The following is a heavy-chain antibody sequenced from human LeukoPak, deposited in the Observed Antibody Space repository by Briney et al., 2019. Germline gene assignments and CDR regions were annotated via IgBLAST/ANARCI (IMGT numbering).Heavy chain of an antibody. CDR3: VRDWGGPDDY. J-gene: IGHJ4*02. V-gene: IGHV3-30-3*01. D-gene: IGHD3-16*01. Sequence: PGRSLRLSCAASGFTFSSYAMHWVRKAPGKGLEWVAVISYDGSNKYYADSVEGRFTISRDNAMNSLYLQMNSLRVEDTAVYYCVRDWGGPDDYWGQGILVTVSS. CDR1: GFTFSSYA. CDR2: ISYDGSNK.